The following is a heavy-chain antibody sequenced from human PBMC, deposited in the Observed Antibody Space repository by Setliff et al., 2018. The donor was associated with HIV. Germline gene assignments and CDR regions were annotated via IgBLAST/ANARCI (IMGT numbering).Heavy chain of an antibody. J-gene: IGHJ6*02. V-gene: IGHV4-4*07. CDR1: GGSISNFY. CDR2: IYSTGDT. Sequence: SETLSLTCSVSGGSISNFYWSWIRQPPGKGLEWVGHIYSTGDTNYNPSLKSRVTLSADTSKNHFSLKLSSVTAADTAVYYCASGFVLRPFFRGGMDVWGQGTTVTVSS. D-gene: IGHD2-8*01. CDR3: ASGFVLRPFFRGGMDV.